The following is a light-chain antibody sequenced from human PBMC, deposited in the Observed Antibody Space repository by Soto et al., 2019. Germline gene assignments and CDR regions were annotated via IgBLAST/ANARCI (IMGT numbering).Light chain of an antibody. J-gene: IGKJ1*01. CDR2: AAS. CDR1: QSISSW. Sequence: DIQMTQSPSILSASVGDRVTITCRASQSISSWLAWYQQKPGKAPKLLIYAASSLQSGVPSRFSGSGSGTEFTLTISSLQPDDFASYYCQQYNSYSWTFGQGTKVDIK. CDR3: QQYNSYSWT. V-gene: IGKV1-5*01.